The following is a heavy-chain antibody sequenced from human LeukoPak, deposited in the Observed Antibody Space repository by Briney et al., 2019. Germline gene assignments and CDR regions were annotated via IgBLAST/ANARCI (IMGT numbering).Heavy chain of an antibody. D-gene: IGHD6-19*01. CDR1: VYTFTSYG. Sequence: ASVKVSCKASVYTFTSYGISWVRQAPGQGLEWMGWISAYNGNTNYAQKLQCRVTMTTDTSTSTAYMELRSLRSDDTAVYYCAWRLAVAGILDYWGQGTLVTVSS. V-gene: IGHV1-18*04. CDR2: ISAYNGNT. J-gene: IGHJ4*02. CDR3: AWRLAVAGILDY.